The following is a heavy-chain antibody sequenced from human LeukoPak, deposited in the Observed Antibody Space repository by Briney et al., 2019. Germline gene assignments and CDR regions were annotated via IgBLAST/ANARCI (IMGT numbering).Heavy chain of an antibody. D-gene: IGHD3-3*01. J-gene: IGHJ6*03. Sequence: PSETLSLTCTVSGGSIGSDYWTWIRQPPGKGLEYIGYIYYTGGTNYNPSLKSRVTISVDTSKNQFSLKLSSVTAADTAVYYCARGAVWSGYYPYYYYYMDVWGKGTTVTVSS. CDR3: ARGAVWSGYYPYYYYYMDV. CDR1: GGSIGSDY. V-gene: IGHV4-59*01. CDR2: IYYTGGT.